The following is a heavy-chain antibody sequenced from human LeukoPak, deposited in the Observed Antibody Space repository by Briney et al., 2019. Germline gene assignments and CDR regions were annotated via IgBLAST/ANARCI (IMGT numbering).Heavy chain of an antibody. J-gene: IGHJ4*02. Sequence: GGSLRLSCAASGFTFSSYGMHWVRQAPGKGLEWVAVISYDGSNKYYADSVKGRFTISRDNSKNTLYLQMNSLRAEDTAVYYCAKPSNQDIVVVPAATDYWGQGTLVTVSS. CDR2: ISYDGSNK. D-gene: IGHD2-2*01. V-gene: IGHV3-30*18. CDR1: GFTFSSYG. CDR3: AKPSNQDIVVVPAATDY.